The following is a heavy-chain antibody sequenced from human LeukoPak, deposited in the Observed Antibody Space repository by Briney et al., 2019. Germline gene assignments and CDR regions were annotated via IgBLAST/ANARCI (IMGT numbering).Heavy chain of an antibody. CDR1: GYTFTSYG. D-gene: IGHD6-13*01. CDR2: ISAYNGNT. J-gene: IGHJ5*02. CDR3: ARAIEQQLVLNWFDP. Sequence: ASVKVSCKASGYTFTSYGISWVRQAPGQGLEWMGWISAYNGNTNYAQKLQGRVTMTTDTSTSTAYMELRSLRSDDTAVYYCARAIEQQLVLNWFDPWGQGTLVTVSS. V-gene: IGHV1-18*01.